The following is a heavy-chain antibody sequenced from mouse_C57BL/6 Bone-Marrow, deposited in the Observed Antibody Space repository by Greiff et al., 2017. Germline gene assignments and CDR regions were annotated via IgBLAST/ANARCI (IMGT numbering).Heavy chain of an antibody. V-gene: IGHV1-63*01. J-gene: IGHJ2*01. D-gene: IGHD2-3*01. CDR3: ARWGWLLEGFDY. CDR1: GYTFTDYW. Sequence: QVQLKQSGAELVRPGTSVKMSCKASGYTFTDYWIGWAKQRPGHGLEWIGDIYPGGGYTNYNEKFKGKATLTADKSSSTAYMQFSSLTSEDSAIYYCARWGWLLEGFDYWGQGTTLTVSS. CDR2: IYPGGGYT.